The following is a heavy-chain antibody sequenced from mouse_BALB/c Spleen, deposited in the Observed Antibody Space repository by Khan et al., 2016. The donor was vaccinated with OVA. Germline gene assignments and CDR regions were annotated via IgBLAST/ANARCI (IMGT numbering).Heavy chain of an antibody. CDR2: ISDLAYTI. CDR1: GFTFSDYG. CDR3: ARGGGTAPFAY. J-gene: IGHJ3*01. D-gene: IGHD1-2*01. Sequence: EVELVESGGGLVQPGGSRKLSCAASGFTFSDYGMAWGRQAPGKGTEWVAFISDLAYTIYYADTVKGRFTISRENAKDTLYLEMSSLRTEDTAIYYCARGGGTAPFAYWGLGTLVTVSA. V-gene: IGHV5-15*02.